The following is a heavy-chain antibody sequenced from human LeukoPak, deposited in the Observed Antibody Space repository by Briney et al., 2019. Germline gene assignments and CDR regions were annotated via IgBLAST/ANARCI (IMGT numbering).Heavy chain of an antibody. D-gene: IGHD3-10*01. Sequence: ASVKLSCTASGYTFTDYYMYWVRQAPGQGLEWMGLTNLNSSDTHDDHKFQGRVTMTRDTSIATDYMELSSLTDDDTAVYYCARTLFGGPHEHWGQGTLVTVFS. CDR2: TNLNSSDT. CDR3: ARTLFGGPHEH. J-gene: IGHJ4*02. V-gene: IGHV1-2*02. CDR1: GYTFTDYY.